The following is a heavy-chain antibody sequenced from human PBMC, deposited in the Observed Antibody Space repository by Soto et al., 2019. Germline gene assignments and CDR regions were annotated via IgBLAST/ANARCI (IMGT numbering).Heavy chain of an antibody. CDR1: GGSFSGYY. D-gene: IGHD3-10*01. CDR2: VNHSGRT. V-gene: IGHV4-34*01. CDR3: ASNHNILFWFGESNVYMDV. J-gene: IGHJ6*03. Sequence: QVQLEQWGTGLLKPSETLSLTCAVYGGSFSGYYWTWIRQSPGKGLEWIGEVNHSGRTDYNPSLKGQVTISLDTAKNHCSLKRTSVTAADTATYNFASNHNILFWFGESNVYMDVCGKGTTVTVSS.